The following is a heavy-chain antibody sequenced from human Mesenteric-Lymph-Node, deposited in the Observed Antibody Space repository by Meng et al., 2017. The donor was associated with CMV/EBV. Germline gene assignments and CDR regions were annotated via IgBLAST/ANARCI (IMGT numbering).Heavy chain of an antibody. Sequence: GESLKISCAASGFTFSSYWMHWVRQAPGKGLVWVSRINSDGSSTSYADSVKGRFTISRDNAKNTLYLQMNSLRADDTAVYYCAKEMVPAAPTGCFDPWGQGTLVTVSS. J-gene: IGHJ5*02. D-gene: IGHD3-10*01. CDR1: GFTFSSYW. CDR3: AKEMVPAAPTGCFDP. V-gene: IGHV3-74*01. CDR2: INSDGSST.